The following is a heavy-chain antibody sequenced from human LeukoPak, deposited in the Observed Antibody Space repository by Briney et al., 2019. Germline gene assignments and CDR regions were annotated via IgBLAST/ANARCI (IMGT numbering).Heavy chain of an antibody. CDR3: ARASREPRDGFDY. CDR1: GYTFTSYD. J-gene: IGHJ4*02. CDR2: MNPNSGNT. D-gene: IGHD1-26*01. Sequence: GASVKVSCKASGYTFTSYDINWVRQATGQGLEWMGWMNPNSGNTNYAQKLQGRVTMTTDTSTSTAYMELRSLRSDDTAVYYCARASREPRDGFDYWGQGTLVTVSS. V-gene: IGHV1-18*01.